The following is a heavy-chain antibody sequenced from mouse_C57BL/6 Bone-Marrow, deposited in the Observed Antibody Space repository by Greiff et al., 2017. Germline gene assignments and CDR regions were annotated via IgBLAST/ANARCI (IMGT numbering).Heavy chain of an antibody. CDR3: ASGTAVRSDY. V-gene: IGHV5-6*02. J-gene: IGHJ2*01. CDR2: ISSGGSYT. CDR1: GFTFSSYG. Sequence: DVKLVESGGDLVKPGGSLKLSCAASGFTFSSYGMSWVRQTPDKRLEWVATISSGGSYTYYPDSVKGRFTISRDNAKNTLYLQMSSLKSEDTAMYYCASGTAVRSDYRGQGTTLTVSS. D-gene: IGHD1-1*01.